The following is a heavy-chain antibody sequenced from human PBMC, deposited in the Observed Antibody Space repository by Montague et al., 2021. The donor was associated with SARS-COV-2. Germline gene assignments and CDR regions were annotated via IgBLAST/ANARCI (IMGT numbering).Heavy chain of an antibody. V-gene: IGHV4-59*13. Sequence: SETLSLTCTVSGDSMRSSYWNWIRQPPGKGLEYIGYTYCSGVANYNPSLRSRVTISLDTSKNQFSLNLRSVTAADTAVYYCARSVVGGTYRHTGSFDPWGQGTLVTVFS. CDR2: TYCSGVA. J-gene: IGHJ5*02. CDR3: ARSVVGGTYRHTGSFDP. D-gene: IGHD3-16*02. CDR1: GDSMRSSY.